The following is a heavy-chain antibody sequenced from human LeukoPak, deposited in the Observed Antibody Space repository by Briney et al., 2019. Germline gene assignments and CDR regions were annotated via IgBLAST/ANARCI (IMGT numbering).Heavy chain of an antibody. V-gene: IGHV3-48*01. CDR1: GFTFSSYS. J-gene: IGHJ6*03. D-gene: IGHD6-6*01. Sequence: LTGGSLRLSCAASGFTFSSYSMNWVRQAPGKGLEWVSYISSSSSTIYYADSVKGRFTISRDNAKNSLYLQMNSLRAEDTAVYYCARDNRYSSSSLHYYYYMDVWGKGTTVTVSS. CDR2: ISSSSSTI. CDR3: ARDNRYSSSSLHYYYYMDV.